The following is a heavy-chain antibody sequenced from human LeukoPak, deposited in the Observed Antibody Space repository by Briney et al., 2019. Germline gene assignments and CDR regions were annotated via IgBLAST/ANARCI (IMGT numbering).Heavy chain of an antibody. V-gene: IGHV3-23*01. CDR3: VKDEGGVQLAY. D-gene: IGHD1-1*01. CDR2: ISGSGDST. J-gene: IGHJ4*02. CDR1: GFTFSSYE. Sequence: GGSLRLSCAASGFTFSSYEMNWVRQAPGKGLEWGSAISGSGDSTYYADSVKGRFTISRDNSKNTLYLQMNSLRADDTAVYYCVKDEGGVQLAYWGQGTLATVSS.